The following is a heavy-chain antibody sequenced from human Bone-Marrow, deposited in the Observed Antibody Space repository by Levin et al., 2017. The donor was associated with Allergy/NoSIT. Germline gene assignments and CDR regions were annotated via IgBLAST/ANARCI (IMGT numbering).Heavy chain of an antibody. CDR1: GFTFRSFG. Sequence: GGSLRLSCAASGFTFRSFGMIWVRQAPGKGLEWVAAIWNDGSHQSYADSVKGRFTISKDNSKNTVYLQMNSLRPEDTAVYYCARDGTGGYLDYWGRGTLVTVSS. CDR3: ARDGTGGYLDY. J-gene: IGHJ4*02. D-gene: IGHD1-26*01. CDR2: IWNDGSHQ. V-gene: IGHV3-33*01.